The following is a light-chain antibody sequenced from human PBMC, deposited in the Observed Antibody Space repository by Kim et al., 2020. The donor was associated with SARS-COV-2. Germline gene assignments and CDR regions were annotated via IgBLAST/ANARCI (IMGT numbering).Light chain of an antibody. CDR1: NIESKS. CDR3: QVWDSSSDHPV. V-gene: IGLV3-21*04. J-gene: IGLJ2*01. Sequence: SYELTQPPSLSVAPGKTARITCEEDNIESKSVHWYQQKPGQAPVVVIYYDGDRPSGIPERFSDSSSANTATLSINRVEDGDEADYYCQVWDSSSDHPVFGGGTQLTVL. CDR2: YDG.